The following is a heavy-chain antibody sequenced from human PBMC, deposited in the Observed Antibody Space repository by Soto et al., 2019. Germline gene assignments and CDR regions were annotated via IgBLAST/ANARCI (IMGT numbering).Heavy chain of an antibody. Sequence: PSETLSLTCTVSGGSISSGDYYWSWIRQPPGKGLEWIGYIYYSGSTYYNPSLKSRVTISVDTSKNQFSLKLSSVTAADTAVYYCAREMVYAQKYYFDYWGQGTLVTVSS. V-gene: IGHV4-30-4*01. CDR1: GGSISSGDYY. CDR3: AREMVYAQKYYFDY. CDR2: IYYSGST. D-gene: IGHD2-8*01. J-gene: IGHJ4*02.